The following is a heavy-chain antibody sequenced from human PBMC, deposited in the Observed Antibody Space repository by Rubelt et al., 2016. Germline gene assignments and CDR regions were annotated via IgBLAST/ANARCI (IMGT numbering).Heavy chain of an antibody. J-gene: IGHJ4*02. CDR2: ISYDGNNK. Sequence: QVQLVESGGGVVQPGRSLRLSCVGSGFTFSTYAMHWVRQAPGRGLEGVAVISYDGNNKYYADSVKGRFTISRDNSKNTLLLQMNSLRAEDTAVYYCVRGNSGSYFSYPYDYWGQGTLVTVSS. CDR3: VRGNSGSYFSYPYDY. CDR1: GFTFSTYA. V-gene: IGHV3-30*04. D-gene: IGHD1-26*01.